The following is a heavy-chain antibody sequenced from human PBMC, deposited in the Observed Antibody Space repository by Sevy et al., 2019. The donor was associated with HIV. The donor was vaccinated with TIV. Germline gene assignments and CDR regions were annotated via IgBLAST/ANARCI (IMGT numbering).Heavy chain of an antibody. J-gene: IGHJ3*02. Sequence: GGSLRLYCAASGFTFNTYTMNWVRQAPGKGLEWVSSISSLSNYIYYADSVKGRFTVSRDNAKNSVFLQMNSLRAEDTAVYYCARPYGSGTWEAFDTWGQGTMVTVSS. V-gene: IGHV3-21*01. D-gene: IGHD3-10*01. CDR2: ISSLSNYI. CDR1: GFTFNTYT. CDR3: ARPYGSGTWEAFDT.